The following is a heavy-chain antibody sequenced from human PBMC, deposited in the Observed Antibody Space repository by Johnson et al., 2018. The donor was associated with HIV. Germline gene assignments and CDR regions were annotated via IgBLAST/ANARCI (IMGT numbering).Heavy chain of an antibody. CDR3: AKETRDRRSAFDI. CDR2: TQYDGSNK. D-gene: IGHD3-22*01. Sequence: QVHLVESGGGVVQPGGSLRLSCAASGFSFSSYGIHWVRQAPGKGLEWVAFTQYDGSNKYYADSMKGRFTISRDNSKKTLYLQMNSLRPEDTAVYYCAKETRDRRSAFDIWGQGTMVTVSS. V-gene: IGHV3-30*02. CDR1: GFSFSSYG. J-gene: IGHJ3*02.